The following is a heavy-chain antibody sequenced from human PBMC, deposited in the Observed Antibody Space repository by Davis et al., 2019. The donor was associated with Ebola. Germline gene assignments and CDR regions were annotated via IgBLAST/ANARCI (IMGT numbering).Heavy chain of an antibody. CDR3: AREGGTTYFYGSGAYYYGMDV. J-gene: IGHJ6*02. CDR2: IKQDGSEK. V-gene: IGHV3-7*01. CDR1: GFTFSSYW. D-gene: IGHD3-10*01. Sequence: GESLKISCAASGFTFSSYWMSWVRQAPGKGLEWVANIKQDGSEKYYVDSVKGRFTISRDNAKNSLYLQMNSLRAEDTAVYYCAREGGTTYFYGSGAYYYGMDVWGQGTTVTVSS.